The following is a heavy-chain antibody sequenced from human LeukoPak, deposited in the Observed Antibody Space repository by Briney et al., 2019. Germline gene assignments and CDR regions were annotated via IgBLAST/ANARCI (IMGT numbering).Heavy chain of an antibody. CDR2: IYYSGST. Sequence: SETLSLTCTVSGESISGFYWTWIRQPPGKGLEWIGYIYYSGSTNYNPSLKSRVTISVDTSKNQFSLKLSSVTAADTAVYYCARVRYSSIGGFDYWGQGTLVTVSS. D-gene: IGHD6-13*01. J-gene: IGHJ4*02. V-gene: IGHV4-59*12. CDR1: GESISGFY. CDR3: ARVRYSSIGGFDY.